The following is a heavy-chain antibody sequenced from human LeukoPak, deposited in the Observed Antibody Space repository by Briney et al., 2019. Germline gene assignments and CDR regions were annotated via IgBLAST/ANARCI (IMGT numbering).Heavy chain of an antibody. CDR1: GGSISSNSYY. CDR3: ASSPSGYWWNFDC. D-gene: IGHD3-22*01. J-gene: IGHJ4*02. V-gene: IGHV4-39*01. Sequence: ETLSLTCTVSGGSISSNSYYWGWIRQPPGKGLEGIGVIYYTGITYYNPSLKSRVTISVDTTKNQFSLKLTSVTAADTAVYYCASSPSGYWWNFDCWGQGTLVTVSS. CDR2: IYYTGIT.